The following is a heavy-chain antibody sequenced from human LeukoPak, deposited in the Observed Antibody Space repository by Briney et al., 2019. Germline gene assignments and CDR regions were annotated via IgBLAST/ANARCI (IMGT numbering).Heavy chain of an antibody. D-gene: IGHD3-10*01. CDR2: INSDGSST. CDR1: GFTFSSYW. CDR3: ARGLELLWFGELLNY. J-gene: IGHJ4*02. V-gene: IGHV3-74*01. Sequence: GGSLRLSCAASGFTFSSYWMNWVRQAPGRGLVWVSRINSDGSSTSYADSVKGRFTISRDNAKNSLYLQMNSLRAEDTAVYYCARGLELLWFGELLNYWGQGTLVTVSS.